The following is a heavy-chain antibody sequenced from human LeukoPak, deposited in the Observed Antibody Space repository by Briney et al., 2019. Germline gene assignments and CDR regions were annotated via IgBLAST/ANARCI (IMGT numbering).Heavy chain of an antibody. CDR3: ARVVVVIDAFDY. CDR1: GFTFSNAW. D-gene: IGHD3-22*01. CDR2: IYYSGST. J-gene: IGHJ4*02. V-gene: IGHV4-38-2*01. Sequence: GSLRLSCAASGFTFSNAWMSWVRQAPGKGLEWVGSIYYSGSTYYNPSLKSRVTISVDTSKNQFSLKLSSVTAADTAVYYCARVVVVIDAFDYWGQGTLVTVSS.